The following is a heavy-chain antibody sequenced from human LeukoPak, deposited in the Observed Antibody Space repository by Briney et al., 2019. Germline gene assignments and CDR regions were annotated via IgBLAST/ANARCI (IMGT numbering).Heavy chain of an antibody. CDR3: ARDWQNWFDP. CDR2: SSGYNGDT. CDR1: GYIFTSYG. J-gene: IGHJ5*02. Sequence: GASVKVSCKASGYIFTSYGISWVRQAPGQGLEWMEWSSGYNGDTNYAQNFQGRVTMTTDTSTNTAYMELRSLRFDDTAVYYCARDWQNWFDPWGQGTLVTVSS. V-gene: IGHV1-18*01.